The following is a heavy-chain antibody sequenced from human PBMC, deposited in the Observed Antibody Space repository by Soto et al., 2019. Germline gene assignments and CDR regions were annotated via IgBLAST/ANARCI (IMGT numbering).Heavy chain of an antibody. CDR3: ARGGSVSGFDY. CDR2: IIPILGIA. CDR1: GGTFSSYT. J-gene: IGHJ4*02. Sequence: SVKVSCKASGGTFSSYTISWVRQAPGQGLEWMGRIIPILGIANYAQKFQGRVTITADKSTSTAYMELSSLRSEDTAVYYCARGGSVSGFDYWGQGTLVTVSS. V-gene: IGHV1-69*02. D-gene: IGHD3-10*01.